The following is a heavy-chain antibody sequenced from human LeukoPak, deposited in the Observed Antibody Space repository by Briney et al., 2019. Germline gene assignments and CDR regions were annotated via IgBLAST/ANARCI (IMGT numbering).Heavy chain of an antibody. CDR1: GGSISSYY. CDR3: ARHTFGVVKPDY. V-gene: IGHV4-39*01. Sequence: SETLSLTCTVSGGSISSYYWGWIRQPPGKGLEWIGSIYYSGSTYYNPSLKSRVTISVDTSKNQFSLKLSSVTAADTAVYYCARHTFGVVKPDYWGQGTLVTVSS. J-gene: IGHJ4*02. D-gene: IGHD3-3*01. CDR2: IYYSGST.